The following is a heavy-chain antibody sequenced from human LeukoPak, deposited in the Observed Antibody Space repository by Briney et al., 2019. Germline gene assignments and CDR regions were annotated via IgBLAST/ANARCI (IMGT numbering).Heavy chain of an antibody. CDR1: GYTFADYY. J-gene: IGHJ4*02. CDR3: ARSKRRGDLLDY. D-gene: IGHD2-21*02. CDR2: INPKTNGT. V-gene: IGHV1-2*02. Sequence: ASVKVSCKASGYTFADYYVHWVRQALGQGLEWMGWINPKTNGTNFALKFPGRVTMTRDTSISTAYMELTSLRPDDTALYYCARSKRRGDLLDYWGQGILVTVSS.